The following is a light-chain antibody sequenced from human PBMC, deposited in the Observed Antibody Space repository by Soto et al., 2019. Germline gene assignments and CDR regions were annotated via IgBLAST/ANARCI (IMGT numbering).Light chain of an antibody. CDR3: SSYAGSSNV. Sequence: QSALTQPASVSGSPGQSITISCTGTSRDVGIYNLVSWYQLHPGKVPKLIIYEDTKRPSGISSRFSGSESGITASLTVSGLQAEDEADYYCSSYAGSSNVFGTGTKVTVL. J-gene: IGLJ1*01. CDR1: SRDVGIYNL. CDR2: EDT. V-gene: IGLV2-14*02.